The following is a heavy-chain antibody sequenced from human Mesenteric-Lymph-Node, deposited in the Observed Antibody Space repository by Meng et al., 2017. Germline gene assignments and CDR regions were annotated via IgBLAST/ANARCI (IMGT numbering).Heavy chain of an antibody. CDR2: SRDKSRSYTT. V-gene: IGHV3-72*01. CDR1: GFTLSDHY. Sequence: EVQLVESGGGSVQPGGSVRLPCAASGFTLSDHYMDWVRQAPGKGLEWVGRSRDKSRSYTTEYAASVKGRFTISRDDSQNSLFLQMNSLKTEDTAVYYCATGLSGGNDVGYWGQGTLVTVSS. CDR3: ATGLSGGNDVGY. D-gene: IGHD4-23*01. J-gene: IGHJ4*02.